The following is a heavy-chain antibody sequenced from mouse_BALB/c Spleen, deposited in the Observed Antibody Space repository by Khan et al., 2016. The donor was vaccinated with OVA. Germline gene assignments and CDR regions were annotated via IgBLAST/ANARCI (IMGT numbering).Heavy chain of an antibody. D-gene: IGHD1-1*01. Sequence: QVQLKQSGAELAKPGASVKMSCKASGYTFTSYWVNWVKQRPGQGLEWIGYINPSTGYTDYNQKFKDKATLTADKSSSTAYMQLSNLTSEDSAVYFCARRGLRWDFDYWGQGTTLTVSS. CDR2: INPSTGYT. CDR1: GYTFTSYW. CDR3: ARRGLRWDFDY. J-gene: IGHJ2*01. V-gene: IGHV1-7*01.